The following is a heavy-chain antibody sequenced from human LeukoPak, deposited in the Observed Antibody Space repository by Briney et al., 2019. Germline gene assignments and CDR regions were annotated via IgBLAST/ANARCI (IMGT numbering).Heavy chain of an antibody. Sequence: GGSLTLSCAASGFSYSNSWMHWVRQAPGKGLVWVSRINSDGTTTYYEDSVKGQFTISIDKAKNTMYLQMNSLRPEDTALYYCASDPYLANFWTGYPHYWGQGTLVTVSS. V-gene: IGHV3-74*01. J-gene: IGHJ4*02. CDR1: GFSYSNSW. D-gene: IGHD3/OR15-3a*01. CDR3: ASDPYLANFWTGYPHY. CDR2: INSDGTTT.